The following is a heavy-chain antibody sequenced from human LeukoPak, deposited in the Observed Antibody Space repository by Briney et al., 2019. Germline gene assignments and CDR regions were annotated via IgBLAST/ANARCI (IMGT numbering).Heavy chain of an antibody. J-gene: IGHJ4*02. D-gene: IGHD3-16*01. V-gene: IGHV4-59*01. CDR2: IYYSGTT. CDR3: ARDRGSKGGFDY. Sequence: PSETLSLTCTVSGGSIRSYYWSWIRQPPGKGLEWIGYIYYSGTTNYNPSLESRVTISLDTSKNQLSLKLSYVTAADTAVYYCARDRGSKGGFDYWGQGTLVTVSS. CDR1: GGSIRSYY.